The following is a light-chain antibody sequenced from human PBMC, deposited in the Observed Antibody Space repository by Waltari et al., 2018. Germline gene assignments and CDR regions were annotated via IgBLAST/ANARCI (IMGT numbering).Light chain of an antibody. J-gene: IGKJ1*01. CDR2: DAS. CDR3: QQRDNWPRT. CDR1: QSISRY. Sequence: IVLTQSPATLSLSPGERAALSCRASQSISRYLAWYQQKPGQAPRLLIYDASNRATGIPARFSGRGSGTDFTLSITTLEPEDFAVYYCQQRDNWPRTFDQGTRVEV. V-gene: IGKV3-11*01.